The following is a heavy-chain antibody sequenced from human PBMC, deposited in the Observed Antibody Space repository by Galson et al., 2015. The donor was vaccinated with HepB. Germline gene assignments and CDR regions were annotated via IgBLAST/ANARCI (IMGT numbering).Heavy chain of an antibody. V-gene: IGHV3-48*02. J-gene: IGHJ3*01. CDR2: INISSGTV. CDR1: GFTFSDFN. Sequence: SLRLSCAASGFTFSDFNMSWVRQAPEKGLEWISYINISSGTVYYADSVKGRFTISRDNAKNLLYLQMNSLRDEDTALYFCARDQPGGEQVVRRGAFDFLGQGTMVTISS. D-gene: IGHD6-6*01. CDR3: ARDQPGGEQVVRRGAFDF.